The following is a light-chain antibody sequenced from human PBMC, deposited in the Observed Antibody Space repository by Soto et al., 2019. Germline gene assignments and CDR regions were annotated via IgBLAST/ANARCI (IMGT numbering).Light chain of an antibody. CDR1: QNISNY. Sequence: IVLIQSPATLSVSPGERATLSCRASQNISNYLIWYQQKPGQAPRLLIYDGSTRALGIPARFSGSESGTEFTLTISSLQSEDFAVYFCQQYDDWPITFGQGTRREIK. J-gene: IGKJ5*01. CDR2: DGS. V-gene: IGKV3-15*01. CDR3: QQYDDWPIT.